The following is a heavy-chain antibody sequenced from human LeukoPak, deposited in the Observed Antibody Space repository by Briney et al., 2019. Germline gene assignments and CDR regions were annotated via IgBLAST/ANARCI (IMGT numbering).Heavy chain of an antibody. V-gene: IGHV3-30*04. CDR2: ISYHGSNK. D-gene: IGHD2-21*02. CDR3: ARGQHRVTSSDDAFDI. J-gene: IGHJ3*02. Sequence: GRSLRLSCAASGFTFSSYAMHWVRQAPGKGLEWVAVISYHGSNKFYADSVKGRFTISRDNSKNTLYLQMNSLRGEDTAVYYCARGQHRVTSSDDAFDIWGQGTMVSVSS. CDR1: GFTFSSYA.